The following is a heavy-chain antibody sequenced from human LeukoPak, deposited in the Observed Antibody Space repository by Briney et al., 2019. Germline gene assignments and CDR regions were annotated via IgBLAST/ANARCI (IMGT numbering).Heavy chain of an antibody. V-gene: IGHV3-30*03. Sequence: GGSLRLSCADSGFTFNNYGMHWVRQAPGKGLEWVAVMSFDGSNKYYADSVKSRFTISRDNSRNTLYLQMNSLRVEDTAVYYCTSICSSSSCYLDYWGQGTLVTVSS. J-gene: IGHJ4*02. D-gene: IGHD2-2*01. CDR2: MSFDGSNK. CDR1: GFTFNNYG. CDR3: TSICSSSSCYLDY.